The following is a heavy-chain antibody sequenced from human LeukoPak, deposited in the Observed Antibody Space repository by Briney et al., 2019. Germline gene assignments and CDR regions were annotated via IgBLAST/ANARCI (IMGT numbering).Heavy chain of an antibody. D-gene: IGHD2-2*01. CDR2: IYPGDSDT. Sequence: GESLKISCQGSGYSFTNYWIGWVRQMSGKGLEWMGIIYPGDSDTRYRPSFQGQVTISADKSISTAYLQWSSLKASDTAMYYCARQGDCSSTSCPRVAWFDPWGQGTLVTVSS. CDR3: ARQGDCSSTSCPRVAWFDP. V-gene: IGHV5-51*01. J-gene: IGHJ5*02. CDR1: GYSFTNYW.